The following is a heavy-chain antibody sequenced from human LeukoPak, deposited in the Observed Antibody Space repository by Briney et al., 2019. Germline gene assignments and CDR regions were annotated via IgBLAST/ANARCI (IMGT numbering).Heavy chain of an antibody. D-gene: IGHD3-10*01. J-gene: IGHJ3*02. V-gene: IGHV3-49*04. Sequence: GALRLSCTASGFTFGGYAMSWVRQAPGEGLEWVGFIRSKAYGGTTECAASVKGRFTISRDDSKSIAYLQMNSLKTEDTAVYYCTRALITMVRGSPFDIWGQGTMVTVSS. CDR3: TRALITMVRGSPFDI. CDR1: GFTFGGYA. CDR2: IRSKAYGGTT.